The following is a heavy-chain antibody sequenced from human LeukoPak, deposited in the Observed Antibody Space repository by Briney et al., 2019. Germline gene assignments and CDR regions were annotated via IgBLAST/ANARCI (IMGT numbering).Heavy chain of an antibody. CDR3: ARDRGRWLQSVDY. D-gene: IGHD5-24*01. CDR2: ISSNGGST. J-gene: IGHJ4*02. CDR1: GFTFSSYA. V-gene: IGHV3-64*01. Sequence: GGSLRLSCAASGFTFSSYAMHWVRQAPGKGLEYVSAISSNGGSTYYANSVKGRFTISRDNSKNTLYLQMGSLRAEGMAVYYCARDRGRWLQSVDYWGQGTLVTVSS.